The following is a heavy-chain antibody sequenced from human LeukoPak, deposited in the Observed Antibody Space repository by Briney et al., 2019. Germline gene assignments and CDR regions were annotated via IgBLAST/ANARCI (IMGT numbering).Heavy chain of an antibody. D-gene: IGHD3-22*01. Sequence: PGGSLRLSCAASGFTFSRYWMSWVRQAPGKGLEWVGNIKQDGSAKYYVDSVKGRFTISRDNAKNSLYLQMNSLRAEDTAVYYCARGDYYDSSGYFIDAFDIWGQGTIVTVSS. CDR3: ARGDYYDSSGYFIDAFDI. V-gene: IGHV3-7*04. CDR2: IKQDGSAK. CDR1: GFTFSRYW. J-gene: IGHJ3*02.